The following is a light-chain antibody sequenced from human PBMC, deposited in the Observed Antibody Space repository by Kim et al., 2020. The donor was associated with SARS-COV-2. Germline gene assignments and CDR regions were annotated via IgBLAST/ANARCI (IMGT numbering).Light chain of an antibody. CDR3: SSYTNLNTYV. CDR1: RSNFGADNY. Sequence: GQSITIACTGTRSNFGADNYVSWYQQHPRRAPKLIIYDVSNRPSGISNRFSGSRSGYTASLTISGLQAEDEADYYCSSYTNLNTYVFGTWTKVTVL. V-gene: IGLV2-14*03. J-gene: IGLJ1*01. CDR2: DVS.